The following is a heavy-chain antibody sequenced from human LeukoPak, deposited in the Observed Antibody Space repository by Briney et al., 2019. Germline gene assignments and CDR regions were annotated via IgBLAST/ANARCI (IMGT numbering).Heavy chain of an antibody. CDR2: ISAYNGNT. CDR3: ARVPYSSGWYYYYYYMDV. V-gene: IGHV1-18*01. D-gene: IGHD6-19*01. Sequence: ASVKVSCKASGYTFTSYGISWVRQAPGQGLEWMGRISAYNGNTNYAQKLQGRVTMTTDTSTSTAYMELRSLRSDDTAVYYCARVPYSSGWYYYYYYMDVWGKGTTVTVSS. J-gene: IGHJ6*03. CDR1: GYTFTSYG.